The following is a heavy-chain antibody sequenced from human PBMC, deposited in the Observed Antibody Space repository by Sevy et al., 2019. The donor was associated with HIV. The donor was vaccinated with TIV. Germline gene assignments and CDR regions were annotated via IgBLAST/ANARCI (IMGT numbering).Heavy chain of an antibody. J-gene: IGHJ6*02. D-gene: IGHD5-18*01. Sequence: GGYLRLSCAGAGFTFDDYGMNCVRQVPGKGLEWVSGINWNGGNRGYADSVKGRFTSSRDNAKNSLYLQMNSLRAEDTALSHCASSRVERYTSGYYNYHAMDVWGQGTVVPVSS. CDR2: INWNGGNR. V-gene: IGHV3-20*01. CDR3: ASSRVERYTSGYYNYHAMDV. CDR1: GFTFDDYG.